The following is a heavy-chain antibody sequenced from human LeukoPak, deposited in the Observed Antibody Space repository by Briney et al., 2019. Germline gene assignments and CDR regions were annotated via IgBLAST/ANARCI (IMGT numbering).Heavy chain of an antibody. V-gene: IGHV1-8*01. J-gene: IGHJ4*02. D-gene: IGHD3-10*01. CDR2: MNPNSGNT. CDR1: GYTFTSYD. Sequence: GAPVKVSCKASGYTFTSYDINWVRQATGQGLEWMGWMNPNSGNTGYAQKFQGRVTMTRNTSISTAYMELSSLRSEDTAVYYCARAPGYGSGSEREREDRSVFDYWGQGTLVTVSS. CDR3: ARAPGYGSGSEREREDRSVFDY.